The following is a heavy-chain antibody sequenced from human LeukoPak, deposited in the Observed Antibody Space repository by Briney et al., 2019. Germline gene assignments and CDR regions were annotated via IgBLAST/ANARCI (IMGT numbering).Heavy chain of an antibody. CDR2: ISYDGSNK. Sequence: GGSLRLSCAASGFTFSSYGMHWVRQAPGKGLEWVAVISYDGSNKYYADSVKGRFTISRDNSKNTLYLQMNSLRAEDTAVYYCAKLAVAGNNAFDIWGQGTMDTVSS. J-gene: IGHJ3*02. CDR3: AKLAVAGNNAFDI. V-gene: IGHV3-30*18. CDR1: GFTFSSYG. D-gene: IGHD6-19*01.